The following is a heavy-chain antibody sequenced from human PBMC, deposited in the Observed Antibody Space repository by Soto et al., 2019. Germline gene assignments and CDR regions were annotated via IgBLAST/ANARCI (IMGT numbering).Heavy chain of an antibody. CDR1: GGSFSGYY. V-gene: IGHV4-34*01. CDR2: INHSGST. J-gene: IGHJ6*02. D-gene: IGHD6-13*01. Sequence: SETLSLTCAVYGGSFSGYYWSWIRQPPGKGLEWIGEINHSGSTNYNPSLKSRVTISVDTSKNQFSLKLSSVTAADTAVYYCARQMVAAAGIGYYYGMDVWGQGTTVTVSS. CDR3: ARQMVAAAGIGYYYGMDV.